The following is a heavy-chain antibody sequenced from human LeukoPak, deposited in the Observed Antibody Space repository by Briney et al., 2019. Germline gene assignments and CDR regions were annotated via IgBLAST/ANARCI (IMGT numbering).Heavy chain of an antibody. J-gene: IGHJ3*02. CDR1: GGSISSGGYY. Sequence: PSQTLSLTCTVSGGSISSGGYYWSWIRQHPGKGLEWIGYIYYSGSTYYNPSLKSRVTISVDTSKNQFSLKLSSVTAADTAVYYCARSGVRGSYYSGGNNDAFDIWGQGTMVTVSS. CDR2: IYYSGST. CDR3: ARSGVRGSYYSGGNNDAFDI. D-gene: IGHD1-26*01. V-gene: IGHV4-31*03.